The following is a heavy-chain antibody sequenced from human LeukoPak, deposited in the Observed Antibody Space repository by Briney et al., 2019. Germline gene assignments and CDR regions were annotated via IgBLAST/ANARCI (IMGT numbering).Heavy chain of an antibody. CDR3: VTDGDKWNDSEY. CDR1: GLSISNFW. D-gene: IGHD1-1*01. Sequence: GGSLRLSCAASGLSISNFWMHWVRQAPGKGPEWVAIIDKDGNEIKYVDSVKGRFTLSRDNARNSVYLQMNSLRTEDTALYYCVTDGDKWNDSEYWGQGTLVTVSS. CDR2: IDKDGNEI. V-gene: IGHV3-7*01. J-gene: IGHJ4*02.